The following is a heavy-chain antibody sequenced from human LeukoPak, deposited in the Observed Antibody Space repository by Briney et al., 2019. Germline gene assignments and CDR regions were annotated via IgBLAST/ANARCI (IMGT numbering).Heavy chain of an antibody. V-gene: IGHV4-30-4*08. Sequence: SQTLSLTCTVSRGSISSGDYYWSWIRQPPGKGLEWIGYFYYSGSTDYNPSLKSRVTVSVDTSKNQFSLKLSYVTAADTAVYYCASAIIVVPAATLNWFDPWGQGTLVTVSS. CDR3: ASAIIVVPAATLNWFDP. D-gene: IGHD2-2*01. CDR2: FYYSGST. CDR1: RGSISSGDYY. J-gene: IGHJ5*02.